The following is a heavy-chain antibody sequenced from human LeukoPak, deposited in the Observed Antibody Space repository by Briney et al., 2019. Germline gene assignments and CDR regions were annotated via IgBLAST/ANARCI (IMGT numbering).Heavy chain of an antibody. V-gene: IGHV4-61*02. Sequence: PSETLSLTCTVSGYSISSGYYWSWIRQPAGKGLEWIGRIYTSGSTNYNPSLKSRVTISVDTSKNQFSLKLSSVTAADTAVYYCARDREDTLQYYFDYWGQGTLVTVSS. CDR3: ARDREDTLQYYFDY. CDR1: GYSISSGYY. CDR2: IYTSGST. D-gene: IGHD5-18*01. J-gene: IGHJ4*02.